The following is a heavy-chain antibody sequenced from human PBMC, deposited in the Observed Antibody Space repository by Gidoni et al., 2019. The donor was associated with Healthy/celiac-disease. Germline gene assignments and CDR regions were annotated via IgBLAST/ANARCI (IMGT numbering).Heavy chain of an antibody. CDR3: ATDEGGGDYDFDY. V-gene: IGHV3-66*02. Sequence: EGQLVESGGGLVQPGGSLRLSCAASGFPVSNSYMSWVRQAPGKGLEWVSVIYSGGSTYYADSVKGRFTISRDNSKNTLYLQMNSLRAEDTAVYYCATDEGGGDYDFDYWGQGTLVTVSS. D-gene: IGHD4-17*01. CDR1: GFPVSNSY. CDR2: IYSGGST. J-gene: IGHJ4*02.